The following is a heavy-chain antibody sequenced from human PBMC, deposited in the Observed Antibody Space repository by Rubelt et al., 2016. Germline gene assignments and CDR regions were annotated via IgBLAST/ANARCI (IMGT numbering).Heavy chain of an antibody. J-gene: IGHJ4*02. CDR1: GGSISSYY. CDR3: ASTRGDY. Sequence: QVQLQESGPGLVKPSETLSLTCTVSGGSISSYYWSWIRQPPGKGLEWIGYIYYSGSTNYNPSLKSRVTISVDTSKNQFSLKLSSVTAADTAVYYCASTRGDYWGQGTLVTVSS. V-gene: IGHV4-59*01. D-gene: IGHD3-10*01. CDR2: IYYSGST.